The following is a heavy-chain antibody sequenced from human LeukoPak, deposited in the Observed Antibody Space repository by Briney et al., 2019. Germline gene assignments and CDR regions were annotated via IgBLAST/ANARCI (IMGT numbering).Heavy chain of an antibody. CDR1: GYTFTNFY. J-gene: IGHJ4*02. V-gene: IGHV1-2*02. D-gene: IGHD2-8*01. CDR3: ARMTHGGGGASYSHFDR. Sequence: ASVKVSCMASGYTFTNFYMHWARQAPGQGLEWMGWVHPYSGVTQYTQKFHGRVTLTRGMSISTSYLELSGLRSDDTTVYYCARMTHGGGGASYSHFDRWGQGTLVTVSS. CDR2: VHPYSGVT.